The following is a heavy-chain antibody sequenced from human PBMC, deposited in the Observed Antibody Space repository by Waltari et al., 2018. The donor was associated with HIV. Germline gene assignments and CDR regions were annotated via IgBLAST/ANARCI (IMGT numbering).Heavy chain of an antibody. CDR3: ARERQPYSYYYGMDF. Sequence: QVQLVESGGGVVQPGRSLRLSCAASGFPFRNYAIHWVRQAPGKGLEWVAIMSFDGSNNYYADSVKGRFTVSRDNSKNTLYLQMNSLRAEDTAVYYCARERQPYSYYYGMDFWGQGTTVTVSS. V-gene: IGHV3-30*04. J-gene: IGHJ6*02. D-gene: IGHD6-13*01. CDR2: MSFDGSNN. CDR1: GFPFRNYA.